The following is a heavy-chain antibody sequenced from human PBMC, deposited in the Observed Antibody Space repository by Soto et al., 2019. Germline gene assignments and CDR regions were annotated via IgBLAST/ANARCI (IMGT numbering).Heavy chain of an antibody. D-gene: IGHD3-10*01. CDR2: IKEDQSAK. Sequence: GGSLRLSCAASGFSFSTLWMSWVRQAPGKGLEWVANIKEDQSAKYYADSVKGRFTVSRDNAKNSLYLQMNILRAEDTAVYYCGRDFGGFGDYWGQGVLVTVSS. CDR3: GRDFGGFGDY. CDR1: GFSFSTLW. V-gene: IGHV3-7*01. J-gene: IGHJ4*02.